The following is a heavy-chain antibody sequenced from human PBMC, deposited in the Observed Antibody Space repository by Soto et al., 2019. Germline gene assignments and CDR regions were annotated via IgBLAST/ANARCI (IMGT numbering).Heavy chain of an antibody. CDR3: ARAGYCSGGSCYNSSLDP. V-gene: IGHV1-69*01. Sequence: QVQLVQSVAEVKKPGSSVNVSCKASGGTFSSYAISWVRQAPGQGLEWMGGTIPIFGTENYAQKFQGRVTITADESTSTAYMELSSLSSEDTAVYYCARAGYCSGGSCYNSSLDPWGQGTLVTVSA. J-gene: IGHJ5*02. CDR2: TIPIFGTE. CDR1: GGTFSSYA. D-gene: IGHD2-15*01.